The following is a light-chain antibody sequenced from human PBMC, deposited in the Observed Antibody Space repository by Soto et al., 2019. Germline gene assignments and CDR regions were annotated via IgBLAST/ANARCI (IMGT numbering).Light chain of an antibody. Sequence: DMQMTQSPSSLSASVGDRVTLTCRASQHISDYLAWFQQKPGKVPKRLIYAASNLQSGVPSRFSGSGSGTEFTLTISRLQPEDFATYYCLQHNAYPWTFGQGTKVDIK. V-gene: IGKV1-17*03. CDR2: AAS. CDR3: LQHNAYPWT. J-gene: IGKJ1*01. CDR1: QHISDY.